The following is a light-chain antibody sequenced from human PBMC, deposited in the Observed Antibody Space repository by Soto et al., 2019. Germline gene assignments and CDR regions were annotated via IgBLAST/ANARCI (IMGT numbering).Light chain of an antibody. V-gene: IGLV2-14*01. CDR1: SSDVGGYNY. Sequence: QSVLTQPASVSGSPGQSITISCTGTSSDVGGYNYVSWYQQHPGNAPNLIFYFFIILPSGFSIPFFGSISGNTASLTFSGLQAEAEADYYCSSYTSSSSYVVGTGTKFTVL. CDR3: SSYTSSSSYV. J-gene: IGLJ1*01. CDR2: FFI.